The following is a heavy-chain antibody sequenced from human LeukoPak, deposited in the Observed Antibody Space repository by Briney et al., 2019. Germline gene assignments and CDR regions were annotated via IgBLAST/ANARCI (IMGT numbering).Heavy chain of an antibody. CDR1: GGSISGYY. Sequence: SETLSLTCIVSGGSISGYYWSWIRQPPGKGLEWIGHTFASGATTYNPSLKSRVTISLDTSRSQFSLNLSSVTAADTAVYYCARRSRDGYFLDSWGQGTLVTVSS. D-gene: IGHD5-24*01. J-gene: IGHJ4*02. CDR2: TFASGAT. CDR3: ARRSRDGYFLDS. V-gene: IGHV4-4*09.